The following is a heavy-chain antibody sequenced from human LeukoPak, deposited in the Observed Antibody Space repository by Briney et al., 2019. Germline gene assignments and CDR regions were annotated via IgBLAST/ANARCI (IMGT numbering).Heavy chain of an antibody. CDR2: INTRGIT. CDR3: ARGGFEYFFDY. V-gene: IGHV4-4*07. D-gene: IGHD3-9*01. CDR1: TDSISSYY. Sequence: SETLSLTCTVSTDSISSYYWSWIRQPAGKGLEWIGHINTRGITNYSPSLKSRVTMSIDTSKSQFSLKLSPVTAADTAVYYCARGGFEYFFDYWGQGTLVTVSS. J-gene: IGHJ4*02.